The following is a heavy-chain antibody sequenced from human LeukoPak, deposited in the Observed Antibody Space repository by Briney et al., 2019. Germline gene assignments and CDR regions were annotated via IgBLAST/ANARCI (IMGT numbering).Heavy chain of an antibody. CDR2: ISNSGST. D-gene: IGHD2-15*01. CDR1: GGAITSHY. Sequence: SASLSLTCTVSGGAITSHYWSWIRQSPGKGLEWIGYISNSGSTSYNPSVKSRVTISIDTSRSQFSLKLTSVTAADTAVYYCGRDALVGYFSYYYMDVWGKGTTVTVSS. V-gene: IGHV4-59*11. J-gene: IGHJ6*03. CDR3: GRDALVGYFSYYYMDV.